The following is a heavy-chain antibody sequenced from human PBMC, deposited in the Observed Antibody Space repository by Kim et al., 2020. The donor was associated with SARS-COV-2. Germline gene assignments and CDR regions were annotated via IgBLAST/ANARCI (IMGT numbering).Heavy chain of an antibody. Sequence: GGSLRLSCAASGFTFSSYAMHWVRQAPGKGLEWVAVISYDGSNKYYADSVKGRFTISRDNSKNTLYLQMNSLRAEDTAVYYCARDLPAAAMPYGYGMDVWGQGTTVTVSS. CDR1: GFTFSSYA. D-gene: IGHD2-2*01. CDR3: ARDLPAAAMPYGYGMDV. J-gene: IGHJ6*02. V-gene: IGHV3-30*04. CDR2: ISYDGSNK.